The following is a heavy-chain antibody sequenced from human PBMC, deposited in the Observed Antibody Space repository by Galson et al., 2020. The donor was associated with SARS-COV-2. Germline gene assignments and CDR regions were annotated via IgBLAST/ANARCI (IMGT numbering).Heavy chain of an antibody. CDR2: IIPFYGTA. Sequence: SVKVSCKASGGTFSNYAISWVRQAPGQGLEWMGGIIPFYGTANYSQKFQGRVTITADTSTSTDSLVLSRRGSEDTAVYYCGGGFCSSTSCYKGGFYCGVDVWGRGTTVTVSS. J-gene: IGHJ6*02. V-gene: IGHV1-69*06. CDR1: GGTFSNYA. CDR3: GGGFCSSTSCYKGGFYCGVDV. D-gene: IGHD2-2*02.